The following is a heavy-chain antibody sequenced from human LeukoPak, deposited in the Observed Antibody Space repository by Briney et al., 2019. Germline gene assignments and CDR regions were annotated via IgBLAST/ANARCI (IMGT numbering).Heavy chain of an antibody. J-gene: IGHJ4*02. CDR3: ASTIFGVVTPDY. D-gene: IGHD3-3*01. CDR1: GGSISSYY. CDR2: IYYSGST. V-gene: IGHV4-59*08. Sequence: SETLSLTCTVSGGSISSYYWSWIRQPPGKGLEWIGYIYYSGSTNYNPSLKSRVTISVDTSKNQFSLKLSSVTAADTAVYYCASTIFGVVTPDYWGQGTLVTVSS.